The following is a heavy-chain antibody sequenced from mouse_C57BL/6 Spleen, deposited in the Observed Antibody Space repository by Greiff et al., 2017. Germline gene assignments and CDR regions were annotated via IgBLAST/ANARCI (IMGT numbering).Heavy chain of an antibody. CDR3: ARWGTTVVNYFDY. CDR2: INPSTGGT. CDR1: GYSFTGYY. J-gene: IGHJ2*01. V-gene: IGHV1-42*01. Sequence: EVQLQQSGPELVKPGASVKISCKASGYSFTGYYMNWVKQSPEKSLEWIGEINPSTGGTTYNQKFKAKATLTVDKSSSTAYMQLKSLTSEDSAVYYCARWGTTVVNYFDYWGQGTTLTVSS. D-gene: IGHD1-1*01.